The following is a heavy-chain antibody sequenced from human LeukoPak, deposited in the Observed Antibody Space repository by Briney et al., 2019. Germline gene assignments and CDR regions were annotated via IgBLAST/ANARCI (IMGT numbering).Heavy chain of an antibody. D-gene: IGHD3-10*01. CDR2: VHPNNGDT. CDR3: ARDGAAQMVDLDY. CDR1: GYIFSGTGWY. Sequence: DSVKVSCKASGYIFSGTGWYLYWLRQAPEQGLECMGWVHPNNGDTAYAKKFEGRVAMTRDTSISTAYMELSRLRPDDTAVYFCARDGAAQMVDLDYCGQGTLVTVST. J-gene: IGHJ4*02. V-gene: IGHV1-2*02.